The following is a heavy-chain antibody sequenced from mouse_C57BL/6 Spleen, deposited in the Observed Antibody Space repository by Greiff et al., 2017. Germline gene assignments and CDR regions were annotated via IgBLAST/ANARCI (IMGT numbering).Heavy chain of an antibody. CDR1: GFTFSSST. CDR2: IIGGGGNT. Sequence: EVQLVESGGGLVKPGGSLKLSCAASGFTFSSSTMSWVRQTPEKRLEWVATIIGGGGNTYYPDSVKGRFTISRDNAKNTLYLQMSSLRSEDTALYYCARQVLLRYYFDYWGQGTTLTVSS. D-gene: IGHD1-1*01. V-gene: IGHV5-9*01. CDR3: ARQVLLRYYFDY. J-gene: IGHJ2*01.